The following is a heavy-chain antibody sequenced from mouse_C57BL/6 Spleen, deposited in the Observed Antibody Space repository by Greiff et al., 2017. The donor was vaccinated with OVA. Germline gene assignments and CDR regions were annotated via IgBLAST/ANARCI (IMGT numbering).Heavy chain of an antibody. J-gene: IGHJ4*01. CDR1: GYTFPSYW. CDR2: IYPSDSET. V-gene: IGHV1-61*01. CDR3: AREWLRRYAMDY. D-gene: IGHD2-2*01. Sequence: QVQLQQPGAELVRPGSSVKLSCKASGYTFPSYWMAWVQQRPGQGLEWIGNIYPSDSETHYPQTFKEKATLTVDKSSSTAYMQLSSLTSEDSEVYYCAREWLRRYAMDYWGQGTSVTVSS.